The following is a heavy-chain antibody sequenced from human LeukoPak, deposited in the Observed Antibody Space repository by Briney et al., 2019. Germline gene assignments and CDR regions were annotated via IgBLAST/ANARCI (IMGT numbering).Heavy chain of an antibody. CDR3: ARVIVTGYYNNWFDP. D-gene: IGHD3-9*01. Sequence: ASVKVSCKASGYTFTSYGISWVRQPPGQGLEWMGWISAYNGNTNYAQKLQGRVTMTTDTSTSTAYMELRSLRSDDTAVYYCARVIVTGYYNNWFDPWGQGTLVTVSS. CDR1: GYTFTSYG. V-gene: IGHV1-18*01. J-gene: IGHJ5*02. CDR2: ISAYNGNT.